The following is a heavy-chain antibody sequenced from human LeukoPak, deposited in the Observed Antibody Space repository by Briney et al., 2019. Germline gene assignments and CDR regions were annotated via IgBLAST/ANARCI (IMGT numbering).Heavy chain of an antibody. J-gene: IGHJ4*02. V-gene: IGHV4-39*01. D-gene: IGHD5-18*01. CDR1: GDSISSXSXX. CDR2: IXHXGXS. Sequence: SETLSLTCTVSGDSISSXSXXXGWVRQXXXXXXXXIGNIXHXGXSKYNPXLXXRXTISVDRYKNQFSLKLTSVTAADTAVYYCARQNGHSYGYVDYWGLGTLVTVS. CDR3: ARQNGHSYGYVDY.